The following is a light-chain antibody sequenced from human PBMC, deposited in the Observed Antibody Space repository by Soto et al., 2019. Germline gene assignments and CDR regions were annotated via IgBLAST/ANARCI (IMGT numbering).Light chain of an antibody. CDR3: SSYTGSSTVL. CDR1: SSDVGGYNY. J-gene: IGLJ2*01. Sequence: QSALTQPASVSGSPGQSITISCTGTSSDVGGYNYVSWYQQHPGKAPKLMIYDVTNRPSGVSNRFSGSKSGNTASLTISGLQADDEADYYCSSYTGSSTVLFGGGTKLTVL. CDR2: DVT. V-gene: IGLV2-14*01.